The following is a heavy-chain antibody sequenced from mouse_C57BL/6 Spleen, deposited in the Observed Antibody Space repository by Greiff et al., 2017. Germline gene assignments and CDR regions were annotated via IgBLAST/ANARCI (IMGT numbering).Heavy chain of an antibody. CDR1: GYTFTDYN. J-gene: IGHJ3*01. CDR3: ARGDYDYGFAY. V-gene: IGHV1-18*01. CDR2: INPNNGGT. D-gene: IGHD2-4*01. Sequence: VQLKESGPELVKPGASVKIPCQASGYTFTDYNMDWVKQSHGKSLEWIGDINPNNGGTIYNQKFKGKATLTVDKSSSTAYMELRSLTSEDTAVYYCARGDYDYGFAYWGQGTLVTVSA.